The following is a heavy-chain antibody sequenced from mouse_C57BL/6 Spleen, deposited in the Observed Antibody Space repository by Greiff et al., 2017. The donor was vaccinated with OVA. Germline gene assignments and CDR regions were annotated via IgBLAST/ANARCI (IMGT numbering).Heavy chain of an antibody. CDR1: GYSFTSYY. J-gene: IGHJ4*01. D-gene: IGHD1-1*01. Sequence: VQLQQSGPELVKPGASVKISCKASGYSFTSYYIHWVKQRPGQGLEWIGWIYPGSGNTKYNEKFKGKATLTADTSSSTAYMQLSSLTSEDSAVYYCARLGTVDYYAMDYWGQGTSVTVSS. V-gene: IGHV1-66*01. CDR3: ARLGTVDYYAMDY. CDR2: IYPGSGNT.